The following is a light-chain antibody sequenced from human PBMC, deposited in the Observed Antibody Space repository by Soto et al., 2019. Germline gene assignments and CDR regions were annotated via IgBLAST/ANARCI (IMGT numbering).Light chain of an antibody. CDR1: QGVSSSY. V-gene: IGKV3-20*01. Sequence: EIVLTQSPGTLSLSPGERATLSGRASQGVSSSYLAWYQQKPGQPPRLLIYGASSRATGIPDRFSGSGSGTGLTLTITRLESEEFEVYFCQHYRTSFGGGTNVEIQ. CDR2: GAS. CDR3: QHYRTS. J-gene: IGKJ4*01.